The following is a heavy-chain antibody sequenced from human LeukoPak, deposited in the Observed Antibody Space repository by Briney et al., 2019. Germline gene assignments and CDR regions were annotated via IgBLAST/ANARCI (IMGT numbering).Heavy chain of an antibody. Sequence: GGPLTLSCAASGLTFRNAWMSWLRQATGEGVEGGGRIKRKNDGGTTDYHAPVKGSFTTLKDASKNTLYLQRNCLKTEDAAVYFCTTDPTHVDTTMVTRRGYWGQGTLVTVSS. D-gene: IGHD5-18*01. V-gene: IGHV3-15*01. CDR3: TTDPTHVDTTMVTRRGY. J-gene: IGHJ4*02. CDR2: IKRKNDGGTT. CDR1: GLTFRNAW.